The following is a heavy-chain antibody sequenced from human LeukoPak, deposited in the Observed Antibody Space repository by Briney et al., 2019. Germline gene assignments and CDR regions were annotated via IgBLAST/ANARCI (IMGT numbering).Heavy chain of an antibody. J-gene: IGHJ3*02. CDR3: ARKSIAVAYDAFDI. Sequence: ASGKVSCKASGYTFTCYYMHWVRQAPGQGLEWRGWINPNSGGTNYAQKFQGRVTMTRDTSISTAYMELSRLRSDDTAVYYCARKSIAVAYDAFDIWGQGTMVTVSS. CDR2: INPNSGGT. V-gene: IGHV1-2*02. D-gene: IGHD6-19*01. CDR1: GYTFTCYY.